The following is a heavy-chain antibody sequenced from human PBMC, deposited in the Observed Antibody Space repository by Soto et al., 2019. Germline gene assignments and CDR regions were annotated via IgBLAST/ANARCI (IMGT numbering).Heavy chain of an antibody. D-gene: IGHD3-22*01. Sequence: SETLSLTCAVYGGSFSGYYWSWIRQPPGKGLEWIGEINHSGSTNYNPSLKSRVTISVDTSKNQFSLKLSSVTAADTAVYYCARGYGSSGYYFTHRSQNKRAEYFQHWGQGNLVTVS. V-gene: IGHV4-34*01. CDR2: INHSGST. CDR1: GGSFSGYY. CDR3: ARGYGSSGYYFTHRSQNKRAEYFQH. J-gene: IGHJ1*01.